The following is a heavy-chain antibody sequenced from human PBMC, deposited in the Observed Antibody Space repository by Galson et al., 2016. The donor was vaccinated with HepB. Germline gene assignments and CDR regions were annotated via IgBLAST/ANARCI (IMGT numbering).Heavy chain of an antibody. Sequence: SLRPSCAAPGFTFRSYAMSWVRPAPGQGPEWVAEVNGSGDKTQYADSVKGRFSIFRDNSNNMMYLQMDIVRAEDTAVYYCAKDGGSRGFFKIDYWGQGVLVTVSS. D-gene: IGHD3-3*01. CDR2: VNGSGDKT. CDR3: AKDGGSRGFFKIDY. CDR1: GFTFRSYA. J-gene: IGHJ4*02. V-gene: IGHV3-23*01.